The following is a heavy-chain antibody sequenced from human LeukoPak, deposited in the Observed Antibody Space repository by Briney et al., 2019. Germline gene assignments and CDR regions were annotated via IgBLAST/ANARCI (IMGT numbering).Heavy chain of an antibody. V-gene: IGHV1-8*01. J-gene: IGHJ3*02. CDR2: MNPNSGDT. CDR3: ARKVLRWPYDYVWGSYRHDAFDI. Sequence: ASVKVSCKASGYTFTSYDINWVRQATGQGLEWMGWMNPNSGDTGYAQEFQGRVTMTRNTSISTAYMELSSLRSEDTAVYYCARKVLRWPYDYVWGSYRHDAFDIWGQGTMVTVSS. D-gene: IGHD3-16*02. CDR1: GYTFTSYD.